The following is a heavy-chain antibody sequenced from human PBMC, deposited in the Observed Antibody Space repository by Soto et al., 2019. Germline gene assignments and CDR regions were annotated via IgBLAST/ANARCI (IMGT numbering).Heavy chain of an antibody. CDR2: ISGSGGST. V-gene: IGHV3-23*01. Sequence: GGSLRLSCAASGFTFSSYAMSWVRQAPGKGLEWVSAISGSGGSTYYADSVKGRFTISRDNSKNTLYLQMNSLRAEDTAVYYCAKSLHYDFWSGPKEDAFDIWGQGTMVTVSS. D-gene: IGHD3-3*01. CDR3: AKSLHYDFWSGPKEDAFDI. CDR1: GFTFSSYA. J-gene: IGHJ3*02.